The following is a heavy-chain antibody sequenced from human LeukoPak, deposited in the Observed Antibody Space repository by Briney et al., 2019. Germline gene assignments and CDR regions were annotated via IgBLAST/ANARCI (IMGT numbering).Heavy chain of an antibody. V-gene: IGHV3-23*01. J-gene: IGHJ4*02. CDR3: AKPHMITFGGIIVPDFDY. D-gene: IGHD3-16*02. CDR1: GFTFSSYA. CDR2: ISGSGGST. Sequence: GGSLRLSCAASGFTFSSYAMSWVRQAPGKGLEWASAISGSGGSTYYADSVKGRFTISRGNSKNTLYLQMNSLRAEDTAVYYCAKPHMITFGGIIVPDFDYWGQGTLVTVSS.